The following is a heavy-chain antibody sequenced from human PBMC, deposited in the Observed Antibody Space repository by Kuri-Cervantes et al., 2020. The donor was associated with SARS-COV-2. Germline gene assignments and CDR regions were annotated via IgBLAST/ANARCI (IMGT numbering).Heavy chain of an antibody. Sequence: GGSLRLSCVASGFTFSSNSMNWVRQASGKGLEWVSYISGSGFSIYYADSLKGRFTISRDNAKNSLYLQMNSLTAEDTAVYYCARGGRYYFDYWGQGSLVTVSS. CDR3: ARGGRYYFDY. CDR1: GFTFSSNS. CDR2: ISGSGFSI. J-gene: IGHJ4*02. D-gene: IGHD1-26*01. V-gene: IGHV3-48*01.